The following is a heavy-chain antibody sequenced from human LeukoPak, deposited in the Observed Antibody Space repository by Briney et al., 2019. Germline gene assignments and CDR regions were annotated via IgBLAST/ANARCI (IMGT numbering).Heavy chain of an antibody. D-gene: IGHD3-22*01. Sequence: PGGSLRLSCAASGFTFSDYYMSWIRQAPGKGREWVSYISSSGSTIYYADSVKGRFTISRDNAKNSLYLQMNSLRAEDTAVYYCARLAGAYYYDSSGYPDRAARFDPWGQGTLVTVSS. V-gene: IGHV3-11*01. CDR2: ISSSGSTI. CDR3: ARLAGAYYYDSSGYPDRAARFDP. CDR1: GFTFSDYY. J-gene: IGHJ5*02.